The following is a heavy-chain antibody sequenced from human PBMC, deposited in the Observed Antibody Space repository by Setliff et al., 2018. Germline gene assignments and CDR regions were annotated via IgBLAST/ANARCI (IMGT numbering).Heavy chain of an antibody. J-gene: IGHJ1*01. CDR3: SRLVRYCTTTTCQTLSGGEH. CDR1: GYTFTNYG. V-gene: IGHV1-18*01. D-gene: IGHD2-8*01. CDR2: ISVHSGNT. Sequence: ASVKVSCKASGYTFTNYGIAWVRQAPGQGLECMGWISVHSGNTFYAPKFQGRVTMTTDTSTDTAYLDLRSLRSDDTAVYYCSRLVRYCTTTTCQTLSGGEHWGPGTLVTVSS.